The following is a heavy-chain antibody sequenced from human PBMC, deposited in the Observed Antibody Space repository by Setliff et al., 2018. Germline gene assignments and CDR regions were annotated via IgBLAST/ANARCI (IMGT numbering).Heavy chain of an antibody. J-gene: IGHJ4*02. CDR3: RVWVDMIEVDS. CDR1: GASFSGTY. CDR2: INHSGSP. D-gene: IGHD3-22*01. Sequence: PSETLSLTCAVYGASFSGTYCSWIRQSPGKGLEWIGEINHTGSPNWIGEINHSGSPNYNPSLKSRVTMSVDTSKNQFSLKLTSVTAADTAVYYCRVWVDMIEVDSWAQGTLSPSPQ. V-gene: IGHV4-34*01.